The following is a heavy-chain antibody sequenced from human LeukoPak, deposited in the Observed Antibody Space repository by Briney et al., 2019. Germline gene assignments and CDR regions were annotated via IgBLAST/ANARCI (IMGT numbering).Heavy chain of an antibody. CDR1: GFSLNTDGVG. J-gene: IGHJ5*02. CDR2: IYYSGST. Sequence: SGPTLVNPTQTLTLTCTFSGFSLNTDGVGVGWIRQPPGKALEWLGYIYYSGSTYYNPSLKSRVTISVDTSKNQFSLKLSSVTAADTAVYYCARIPPYYDRSEGFDPWGQGTLVTVSS. V-gene: IGHV4-31*03. CDR3: ARIPPYYDRSEGFDP. D-gene: IGHD3-3*01.